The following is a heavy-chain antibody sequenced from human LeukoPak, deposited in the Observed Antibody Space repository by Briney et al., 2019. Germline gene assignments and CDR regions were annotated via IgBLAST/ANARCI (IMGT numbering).Heavy chain of an antibody. Sequence: SETLSLTCTVSGGSISSSSYYWGWIRQPPGKGLEWIGYIYYSGSTNYNPSLKSRVTISVDTSKNQFSLKLSSVTAADTAVYYCARYYSSWRYFDYWGQGTLVTVSS. V-gene: IGHV4-61*05. CDR1: GGSISSSSYY. D-gene: IGHD3-22*01. CDR3: ARYYSSWRYFDY. CDR2: IYYSGST. J-gene: IGHJ4*02.